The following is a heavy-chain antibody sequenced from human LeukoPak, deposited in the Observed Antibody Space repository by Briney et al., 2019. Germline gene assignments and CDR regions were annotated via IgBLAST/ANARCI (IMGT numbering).Heavy chain of an antibody. Sequence: GGSLRLSCAASGFAVSTHFMSWVRQAPGKRLEWVSVIYADGSTYYADSVKGRFTISRDNSKNTLYVQMNSLRPEDTAVYYCARDLSSQYSSWYNWGQGTLVTVSS. CDR2: IYADGST. CDR3: ARDLSSQYSSWYN. D-gene: IGHD6-13*01. V-gene: IGHV3-53*05. J-gene: IGHJ4*02. CDR1: GFAVSTHF.